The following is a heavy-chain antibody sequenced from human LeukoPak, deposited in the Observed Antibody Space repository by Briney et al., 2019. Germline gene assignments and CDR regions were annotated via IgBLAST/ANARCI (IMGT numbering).Heavy chain of an antibody. CDR1: GFTFSTSW. J-gene: IGHJ4*02. CDR2: LNSDGSTT. CDR3: VRALASSSDY. V-gene: IGHV3-74*01. Sequence: RGSLRLSCAASGFTFSTSWMHWVRQAPGKGLVWVSRLNSDGSTTNYADSVEGRFTISRDNAKNTLYLQMNSLRAEDTAVYFCVRALASSSDYWGQGTLVTVSS. D-gene: IGHD5-12*01.